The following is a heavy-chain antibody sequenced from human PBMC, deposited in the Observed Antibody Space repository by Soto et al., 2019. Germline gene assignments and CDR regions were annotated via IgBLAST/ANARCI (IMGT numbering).Heavy chain of an antibody. CDR3: ARGRQGITMVRDRYYYYGMDV. CDR2: IIPIFGTA. Sequence: ASVKVSCKASGGTFSSYAISWVRQAPGQGLEWMGGIIPIFGTANYAQKFQGRVTITADESTSTAYMELSSLRSEDTAVYYCARGRQGITMVRDRYYYYGMDVWGQGTTVTVSS. CDR1: GGTFSSYA. V-gene: IGHV1-69*13. J-gene: IGHJ6*02. D-gene: IGHD3-10*01.